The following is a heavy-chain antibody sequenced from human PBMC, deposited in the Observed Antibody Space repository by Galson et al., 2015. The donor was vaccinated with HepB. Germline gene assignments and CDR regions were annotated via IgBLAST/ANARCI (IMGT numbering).Heavy chain of an antibody. Sequence: SLRLSCAASGFRFRNAGMSWVRQASGRGLEWVGRMKKKTEGRATDYAAPVKGRFTISRDDSKNTLYLEMNSLKIEDTALYYCTTFLEMTTVQYWGQGTLVT. D-gene: IGHD4-11*01. CDR3: TTFLEMTTVQY. CDR1: GFRFRNAG. J-gene: IGHJ4*02. CDR2: MKKKTEGRAT. V-gene: IGHV3-15*01.